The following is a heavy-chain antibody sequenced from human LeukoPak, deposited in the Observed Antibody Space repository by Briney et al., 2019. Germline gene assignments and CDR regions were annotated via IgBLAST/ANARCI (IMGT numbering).Heavy chain of an antibody. CDR2: INHSGST. Sequence: SETLSPTCAVYGGSFSGYYWSWIRQPPGKGLEWIGEINHSGSTNYNPSLKSRVTISVDTSKNQFSLKPSSVTAADTAVYYCARLGGSSSWYSGWFDPWGQGTLVTVSS. CDR3: ARLGGSSSWYSGWFDP. CDR1: GGSFSGYY. J-gene: IGHJ5*02. V-gene: IGHV4-34*01. D-gene: IGHD6-13*01.